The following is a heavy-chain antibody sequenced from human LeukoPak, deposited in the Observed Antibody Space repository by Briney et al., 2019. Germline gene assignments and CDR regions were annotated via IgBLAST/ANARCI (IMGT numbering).Heavy chain of an antibody. Sequence: GGTLRLSCAASGFTFSRYGIHLVRQAPGKGLEWVAVISYDGSNKYYADSVKGRFTISRDNSKNTLYLQMNSLRAEDTAVYYCAKARIAAAGSSYFDYWGQGTLVTVSS. CDR1: GFTFSRYG. V-gene: IGHV3-30*18. CDR3: AKARIAAAGSSYFDY. J-gene: IGHJ4*02. CDR2: ISYDGSNK. D-gene: IGHD6-13*01.